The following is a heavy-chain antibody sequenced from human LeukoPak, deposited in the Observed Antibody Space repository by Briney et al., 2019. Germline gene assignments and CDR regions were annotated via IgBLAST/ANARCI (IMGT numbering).Heavy chain of an antibody. CDR2: ITSTSYI. J-gene: IGHJ3*02. CDR3: ATEAAFDI. CDR1: GFTFSTYT. Sequence: GGSLRLSCAASGFTFSTYTMSWVRQAPGKGLEWVSSITSTSYISYADSVKGRFTISRDNAKNSLYLQMFSLRAEDTAVYYCATEAAFDIWGQGAMVTVSS. V-gene: IGHV3-21*01.